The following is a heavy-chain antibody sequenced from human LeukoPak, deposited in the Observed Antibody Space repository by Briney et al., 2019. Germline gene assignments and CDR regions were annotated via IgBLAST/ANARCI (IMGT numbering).Heavy chain of an antibody. J-gene: IGHJ4*02. Sequence: SVKVSCKASGGTFGSYAISWVRQAPGQGLEWMGGIIPIFGTANYAQKFRGRVTITTDESTSTAYMELSSLRSEDTAVYYCARVGKYYYDSSGSEFDYWGQGTLVTVSS. CDR1: GGTFGSYA. CDR3: ARVGKYYYDSSGSEFDY. D-gene: IGHD3-22*01. V-gene: IGHV1-69*05. CDR2: IIPIFGTA.